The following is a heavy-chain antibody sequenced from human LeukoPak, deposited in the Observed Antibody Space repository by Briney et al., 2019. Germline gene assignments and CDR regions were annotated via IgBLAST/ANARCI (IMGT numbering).Heavy chain of an antibody. CDR3: ACRDLTSTWSFP. D-gene: IGHD6-13*01. V-gene: IGHV5-51*01. CDR2: IYPGDSRI. Sequence: LNTSRLGSEDSCAGYESRWRRQTPRKRMKWMGVIYPGDSRIRYNPSFQGQVTISVDKAISTAYLQWVSLKASDTAMYYCACRDLTSTWSFPWGQGTLVTVSS. J-gene: IGHJ5*02. CDR1: EDSCAGYE.